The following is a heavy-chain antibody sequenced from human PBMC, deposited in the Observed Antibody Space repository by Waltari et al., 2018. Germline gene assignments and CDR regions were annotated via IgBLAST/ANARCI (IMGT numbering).Heavy chain of an antibody. CDR2: IYHSGST. D-gene: IGHD3-3*01. J-gene: IGHJ4*02. CDR1: GYSISSGYS. V-gene: IGHV4-38-2*01. Sequence: QVQLQESGPGLVKPSETLSLTCAVSGYSISSGYSWGWIRQPPGQGLEWIGSIYHSGSTYYNPSLKSRVTISVDTSKNQFSLKLSSVTAADTAVYYCVRQPLQHDFWSGYSPLFDYWGQGTLVTVSS. CDR3: VRQPLQHDFWSGYSPLFDY.